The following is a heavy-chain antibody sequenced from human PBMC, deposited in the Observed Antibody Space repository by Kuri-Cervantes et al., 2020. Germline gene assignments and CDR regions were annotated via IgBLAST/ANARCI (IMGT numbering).Heavy chain of an antibody. J-gene: IGHJ4*02. CDR3: AREILFEYSYGSLDY. CDR2: ISVYNGNT. V-gene: IGHV1-18*01. Sequence: ASVKVSCKASGYTFTSYGIRWVRQAPGQGLEWMGWISVYNGNTNYAQKLQGRVTMTTDTSTSTAYMELRSLRSDDTAVYYCAREILFEYSYGSLDYWGQGTLVTVSS. CDR1: GYTFTSYG. D-gene: IGHD5-18*01.